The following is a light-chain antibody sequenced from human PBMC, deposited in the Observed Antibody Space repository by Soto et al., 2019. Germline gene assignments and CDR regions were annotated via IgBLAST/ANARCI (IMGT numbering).Light chain of an antibody. CDR1: SSDVGGYNY. Sequence: QSVLRQPASVSGSPGQSITISCTGTSSDVGGYNYVFWYQHPPGKAPKLMIYDVTNRPSGVSNRFSGSKSGNTASLTISGLQAEDEADYYCTSYTSSSTYVFGTGTKVTV. CDR2: DVT. CDR3: TSYTSSSTYV. J-gene: IGLJ1*01. V-gene: IGLV2-14*03.